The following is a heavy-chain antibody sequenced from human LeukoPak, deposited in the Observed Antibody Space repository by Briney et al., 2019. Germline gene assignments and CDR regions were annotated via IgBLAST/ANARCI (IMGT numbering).Heavy chain of an antibody. V-gene: IGHV3-33*01. CDR1: GFTLRNYG. CDR3: ARDLHPSGWSDFDY. J-gene: IGHJ4*02. D-gene: IGHD6-19*01. CDR2: TWYDGSKE. Sequence: PGGSQRLSCAASGFTLRNYGMHWVRQAPGKGLEWVAVTWYDGSKEYYADSVKGRFTISRDISKNTLYLQMNSLRVEDTAVYYCARDLHPSGWSDFDYWGQGTLVTVSS.